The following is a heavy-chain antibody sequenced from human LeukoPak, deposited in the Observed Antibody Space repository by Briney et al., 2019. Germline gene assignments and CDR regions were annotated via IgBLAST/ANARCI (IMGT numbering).Heavy chain of an antibody. V-gene: IGHV4-59*11. J-gene: IGHJ4*02. CDR3: ARDWPYSSGWYGVAGFDY. CDR1: GGSISSHF. Sequence: PSETLSLTCSVSGGSISSHFWTWIRQPPGKGLEWIGYIYYSGSTNYNPSLKSRVTISVDTSKNQFSLKLSSVTAADTAVYYCARDWPYSSGWYGVAGFDYWGQGTLVTVSS. D-gene: IGHD6-19*01. CDR2: IYYSGST.